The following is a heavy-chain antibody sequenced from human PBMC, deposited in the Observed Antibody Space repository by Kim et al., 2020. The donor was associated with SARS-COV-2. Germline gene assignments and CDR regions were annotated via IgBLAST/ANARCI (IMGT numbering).Heavy chain of an antibody. D-gene: IGHD1-1*01. CDR1: GFNFSVFG. V-gene: IGHV3-33*01. Sequence: GGSLRLSCAASGFNFSVFGMHWVRQAPGKGLEWVAVMWFDGTNTYYADSVKGRFTISRDNSRNTLYLQLNSLRAEDTAVYYCARERRYFYGMDVWGHGTTVTVSS. CDR3: ARERRYFYGMDV. CDR2: MWFDGTNT. J-gene: IGHJ6*02.